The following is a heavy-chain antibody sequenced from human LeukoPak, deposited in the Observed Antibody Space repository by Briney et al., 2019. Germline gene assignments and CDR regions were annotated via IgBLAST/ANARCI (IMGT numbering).Heavy chain of an antibody. CDR2: IYYSGST. Sequence: SETLSLTCTVSGGSISSYYWSWIRQPPGKGLEWIGYIYYSGSTNYNPSPKSRVTISVDTSKNQFSLKLSSVTAADTAVYYCARFRKRAVAATPGEFDYWGQGTLVTVSS. J-gene: IGHJ4*02. V-gene: IGHV4-59*08. CDR1: GGSISSYY. D-gene: IGHD6-19*01. CDR3: ARFRKRAVAATPGEFDY.